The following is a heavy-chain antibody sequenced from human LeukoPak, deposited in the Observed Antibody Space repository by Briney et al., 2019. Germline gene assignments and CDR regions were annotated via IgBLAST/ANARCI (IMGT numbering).Heavy chain of an antibody. CDR2: INPNSGGT. Sequence: ASVKVSCKASGYTFTGYYMHWVRQAPGQGLECMGWINPNSGGTNYAQKFQGRVTMTRDTSISTAYMELSRLRSDDTAVYYCARTYYDSSGYWPNPAEYFQHWGQGTLVTVSS. V-gene: IGHV1-2*02. D-gene: IGHD3-22*01. CDR1: GYTFTGYY. CDR3: ARTYYDSSGYWPNPAEYFQH. J-gene: IGHJ1*01.